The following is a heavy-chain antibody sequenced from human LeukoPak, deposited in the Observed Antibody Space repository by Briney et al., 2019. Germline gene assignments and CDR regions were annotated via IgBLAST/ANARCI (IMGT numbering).Heavy chain of an antibody. Sequence: GESLKISCSGSCFICTTYSIIEVRQMPGKGLEWMGNIYPGDSHTIYSPSFQGQVTISADKSVSTAYIHLSSPKASDTAMYYCARSRGGKFRSESYYGLDVWGQGTTVTVSS. V-gene: IGHV5-51*01. CDR3: ARSRGGKFRSESYYGLDV. CDR2: IYPGDSHT. D-gene: IGHD4-23*01. J-gene: IGHJ6*02. CDR1: CFICTTYS.